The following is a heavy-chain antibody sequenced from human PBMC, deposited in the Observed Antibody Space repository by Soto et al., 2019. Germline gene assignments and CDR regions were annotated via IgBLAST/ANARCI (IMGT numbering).Heavy chain of an antibody. CDR2: IYPGDSDT. Sequence: GESLKISCKGSGYSFTSYWIGWVRQMPGKGLEWMGIIYPGDSDTRYSPSFQGQVTISADKSISTAYLQWSSLKASDTAMYYCARVSGFSYGDYYYYAMDVWGQGTTVTVSS. J-gene: IGHJ6*02. CDR3: ARVSGFSYGDYYYYAMDV. V-gene: IGHV5-51*01. D-gene: IGHD5-18*01. CDR1: GYSFTSYW.